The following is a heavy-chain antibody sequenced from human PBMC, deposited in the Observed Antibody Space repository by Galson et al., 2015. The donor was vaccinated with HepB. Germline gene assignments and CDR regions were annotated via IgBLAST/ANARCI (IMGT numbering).Heavy chain of an antibody. CDR2: LSGTGGGT. Sequence: SLRLSCAMSGVTFSNFGMNWVRQAPGKGLEWVSSLSGTGGGTYYADSVKGRFTISRDNSEKTLYLQMNSLRAEDTAVYYCAREGATDFDYWGQGTLVTV. V-gene: IGHV3-23*01. CDR3: AREGATDFDY. D-gene: IGHD4/OR15-4a*01. J-gene: IGHJ4*02. CDR1: GVTFSNFG.